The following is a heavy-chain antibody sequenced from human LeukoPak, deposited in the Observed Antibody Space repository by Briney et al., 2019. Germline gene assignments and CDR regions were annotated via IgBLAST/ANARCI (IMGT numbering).Heavy chain of an antibody. CDR2: LYYTGST. Sequence: SETLSLTCTVSGGSISSSSYYWGWIRQPPGKGLEWIGSLYYTGSTFYNPSLKSRVTIFVDASKNQFSLKLSSVTAADTAVYYCARHRADVAFDIWGQGTMVTVSS. D-gene: IGHD1-26*01. V-gene: IGHV4-39*01. CDR1: GGSISSSSYY. J-gene: IGHJ3*02. CDR3: ARHRADVAFDI.